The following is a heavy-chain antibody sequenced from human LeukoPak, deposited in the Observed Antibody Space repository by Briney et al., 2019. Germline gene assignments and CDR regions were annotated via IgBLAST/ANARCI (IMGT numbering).Heavy chain of an antibody. Sequence: PGGSLRLSCAASGFTFSSYAMSWVRQAPGKGLEWVSAISGSGGSTYYADSVKGRFTISRDNSKNTLYLQMNSLRAEDTAVYYCAKDPNYDFWSGMGDYWGQGTLVTVSS. CDR1: GFTFSSYA. V-gene: IGHV3-23*01. D-gene: IGHD3-3*01. J-gene: IGHJ4*02. CDR3: AKDPNYDFWSGMGDY. CDR2: ISGSGGST.